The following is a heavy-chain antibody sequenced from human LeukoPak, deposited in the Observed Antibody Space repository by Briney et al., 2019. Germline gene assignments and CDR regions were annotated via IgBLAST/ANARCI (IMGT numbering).Heavy chain of an antibody. J-gene: IGHJ4*02. Sequence: SETLSLTCTVSGGSISSYYWGWIRQPPGKGLEWIGSIYYSGSTHYNPSLQSRVTISVDTSKNQFSLKLSSVTAADTAVYYCARDGEMATIENYFEYWGQGTLVTVSS. D-gene: IGHD5-24*01. CDR1: GGSISSYY. CDR2: IYYSGST. CDR3: ARDGEMATIENYFEY. V-gene: IGHV4-39*07.